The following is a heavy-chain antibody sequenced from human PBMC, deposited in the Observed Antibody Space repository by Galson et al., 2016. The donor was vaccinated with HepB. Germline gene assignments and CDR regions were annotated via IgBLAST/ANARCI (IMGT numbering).Heavy chain of an antibody. V-gene: IGHV1-24*01. Sequence: SVKVSCKVSGYTLTELSMHWVRQAPGKGLEWMGGFDPEDGERMYAEKFQGRVTMTEATFTDTAYMDLSSLRSEDTAVYYCAVVMVDFELDAFDFWGQGTMVTVSS. CDR1: GYTLTELS. CDR3: AVVMVDFELDAFDF. J-gene: IGHJ3*01. CDR2: FDPEDGER. D-gene: IGHD2-15*01.